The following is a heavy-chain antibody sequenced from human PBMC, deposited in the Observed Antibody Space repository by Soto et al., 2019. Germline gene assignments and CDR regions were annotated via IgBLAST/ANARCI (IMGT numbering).Heavy chain of an antibody. J-gene: IGHJ3*02. D-gene: IGHD2-21*02. CDR2: IKQDGSEK. CDR1: GFTFSSYW. V-gene: IGHV3-7*01. CDR3: ASNIVVVTAPNAFDI. Sequence: GGSLRLSCAASGFTFSSYWMSWVRQAPGKGLEWVANIKQDGSEKSYVDSVKGRFTISRDNAKNSLYPQMNSLRAEDTAVYYCASNIVVVTAPNAFDIWGQGTMVTVSS.